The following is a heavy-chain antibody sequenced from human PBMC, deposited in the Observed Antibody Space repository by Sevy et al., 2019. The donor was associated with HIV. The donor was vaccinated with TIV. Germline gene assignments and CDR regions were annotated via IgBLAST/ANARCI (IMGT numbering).Heavy chain of an antibody. J-gene: IGHJ4*02. V-gene: IGHV1-2*02. Sequence: ASVKVSCRASGYTFTDYYLHWVRQAPGQGLEWMGWINPNNGGTEYAQRFQGREAMTRDTSISTVYMELSRLRSDDTAVYYCASASHVSGSYTNDYWGQGTLVTVSS. CDR3: ASASHVSGSYTNDY. CDR2: INPNNGGT. D-gene: IGHD3-10*01. CDR1: GYTFTDYY.